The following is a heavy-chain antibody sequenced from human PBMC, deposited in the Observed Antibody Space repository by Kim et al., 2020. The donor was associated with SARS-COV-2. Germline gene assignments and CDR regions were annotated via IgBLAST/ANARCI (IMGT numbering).Heavy chain of an antibody. Sequence: GQKCQGRVTITADESTCTAYMEWSSLGSEDTAVYYCARDRVFGGAYYFDYWGQGTLVTVSS. D-gene: IGHD3-3*01. CDR3: ARDRVFGGAYYFDY. J-gene: IGHJ4*02. V-gene: IGHV1-69*01.